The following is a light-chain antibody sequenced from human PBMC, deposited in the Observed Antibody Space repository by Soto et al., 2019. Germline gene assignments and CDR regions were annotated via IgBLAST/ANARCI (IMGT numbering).Light chain of an antibody. CDR2: EVS. CDR3: SSYTTSTTLV. Sequence: QSALTQPASVSGSPGQSITISCTGSSSDIGGFNYVSWYQQHPGEAPKLVIYEVSNRPSGVSNRFSGSKSGNTASLTISGLQAEDEADYYCSSYTTSTTLVFGGGTQLTVL. J-gene: IGLJ2*01. CDR1: SSDIGGFNY. V-gene: IGLV2-14*01.